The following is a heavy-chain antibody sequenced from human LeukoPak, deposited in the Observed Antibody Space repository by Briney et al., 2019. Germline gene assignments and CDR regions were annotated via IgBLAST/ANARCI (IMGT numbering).Heavy chain of an antibody. CDR3: ARVVAAAGTCDY. V-gene: IGHV3-21*01. J-gene: IGHJ4*02. CDR1: QFTFSSYS. Sequence: GGSLRLSCAASQFTFSSYSMNWVRQAPGKGLEWVSSISSSSGSIYYADSVKGRFTISRDNAENSLYLQVNSLRAEDTAVYYCARVVAAAGTCDYWGQGTLVTVSS. D-gene: IGHD6-13*01. CDR2: ISSSSGSI.